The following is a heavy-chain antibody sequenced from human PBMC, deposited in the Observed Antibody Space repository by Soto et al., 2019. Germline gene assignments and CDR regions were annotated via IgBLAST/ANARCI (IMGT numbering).Heavy chain of an antibody. CDR2: IKKDGSEK. D-gene: IGHD3-10*01. J-gene: IGHJ6*02. CDR3: VGDGMDV. Sequence: EVQVVESGGGLVQPGGSLRLSCEVSGFTFSSYWMSWVRQAPGKGLEWVANIKKDGSEKYYVDSVKGRFTISRDNAKNSLYLQMNSLRAEDTAVYYCVGDGMDVWGQGTAVTVS. CDR1: GFTFSSYW. V-gene: IGHV3-7*01.